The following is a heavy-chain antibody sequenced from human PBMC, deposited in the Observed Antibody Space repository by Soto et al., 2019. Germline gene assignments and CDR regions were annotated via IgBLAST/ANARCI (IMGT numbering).Heavy chain of an antibody. V-gene: IGHV3-30*18. CDR2: ISYDGSNK. CDR3: AKEGWDSSSWFADY. Sequence: QVQLVESGGGVVQPGRSLRLSSASSGFTFSSYGMHWVRQAPGKGLEWVAVISYDGSNKYYADSVKGRFPISRDNPKNTLYLQMNSLRAEGTAVYYCAKEGWDSSSWFADYWGQGTLVTVSS. J-gene: IGHJ4*02. D-gene: IGHD6-13*01. CDR1: GFTFSSYG.